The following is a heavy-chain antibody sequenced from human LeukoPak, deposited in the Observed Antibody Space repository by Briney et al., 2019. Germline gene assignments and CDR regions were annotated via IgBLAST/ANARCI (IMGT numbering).Heavy chain of an antibody. CDR3: ARDYSDSSGYYFSGMAS. D-gene: IGHD3-22*01. CDR2: ISPNGGSI. J-gene: IGHJ4*02. Sequence: GGSLRLSCAASGFTFSDYYMAWIRQAPGKGLEWLSSISPNGGSIYYADSVKGRFTISRDNAKNSLYLQMNSLRAEDTALYYCARDYSDSSGYYFSGMASWGQGTLVTVSS. CDR1: GFTFSDYY. V-gene: IGHV3-11*01.